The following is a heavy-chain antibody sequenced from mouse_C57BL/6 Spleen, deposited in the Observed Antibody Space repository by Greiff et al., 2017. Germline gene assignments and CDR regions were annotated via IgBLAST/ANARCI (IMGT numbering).Heavy chain of an antibody. Sequence: QVQLQQPGAELVKPGASVKLSCKASGYTFTSYWMQWVKQRPGQGLEWIGEIDPSGSYTNYNQKFQGKATLPVDTSSSTAYMQLSRLTSEDSAVYYCARARGAFYWGQGTLVTGSA. J-gene: IGHJ3*01. V-gene: IGHV1-50*01. CDR2: IDPSGSYT. CDR3: ARARGAFY. CDR1: GYTFTSYW.